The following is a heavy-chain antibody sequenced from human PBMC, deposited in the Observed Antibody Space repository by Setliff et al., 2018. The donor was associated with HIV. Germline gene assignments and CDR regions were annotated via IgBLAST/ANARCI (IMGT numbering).Heavy chain of an antibody. J-gene: IGHJ4*02. V-gene: IGHV3-48*03. Sequence: GGSLRLSCAASGFTFSSYEMNWVRQAPGKGLEWVSYISSSGSTIYYADSVKGRFTISRDNAKNSLYLQMNSLRAEDTALYYCTKAPGGGPYYFDFWGQGTLVTVSS. CDR1: GFTFSSYE. CDR2: ISSSGSTI. D-gene: IGHD6-25*01. CDR3: TKAPGGGPYYFDF.